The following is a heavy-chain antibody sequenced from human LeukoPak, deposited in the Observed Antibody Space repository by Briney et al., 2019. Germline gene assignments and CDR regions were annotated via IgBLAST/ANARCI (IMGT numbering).Heavy chain of an antibody. V-gene: IGHV3-23*01. D-gene: IGHD2-8*01. CDR2: ISGSGDTT. Sequence: PGGSLRLSCAASGFTFSRYAMSWARQAPGKGLEWVSGISGSGDTTYYADPVKGRFTISRDNSKNTLYLQMNSLRAEDTAVYYCAKDFGDCSNGVCYGKPFDYWGQRTLVTVSS. CDR1: GFTFSRYA. J-gene: IGHJ4*02. CDR3: AKDFGDCSNGVCYGKPFDY.